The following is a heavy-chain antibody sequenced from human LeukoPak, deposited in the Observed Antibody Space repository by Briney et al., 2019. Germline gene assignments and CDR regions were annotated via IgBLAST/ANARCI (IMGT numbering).Heavy chain of an antibody. Sequence: SETLSLTCTVSGGSISSYYWSWIRQPPGKGLEWIGEINHSGSTNYNPSLKSRVTISVDTSKNQFSLKLSSVTAADTAVYYCARQRVRITIFGVVPPPYYMDVWGKGTTVTVSS. J-gene: IGHJ6*03. CDR1: GGSISSYY. D-gene: IGHD3-3*01. CDR2: INHSGST. V-gene: IGHV4-34*01. CDR3: ARQRVRITIFGVVPPPYYMDV.